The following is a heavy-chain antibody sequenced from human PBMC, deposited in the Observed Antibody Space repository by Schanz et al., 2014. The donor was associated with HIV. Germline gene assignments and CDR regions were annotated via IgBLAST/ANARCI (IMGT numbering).Heavy chain of an antibody. V-gene: IGHV3-23*04. J-gene: IGHJ4*02. CDR1: EFTFSSYA. Sequence: LQVVESGGGVVQPGRSLRLSCATSEFTFSSYALNWVRQAPGKGLEWVSTISGSGGSTYYADSVKGRFTISRDNVKNSLLLQMNSLRAEDTAMYYCARDVGAGANDYWGQGTLVTVSS. CDR3: ARDVGAGANDY. CDR2: ISGSGGST. D-gene: IGHD1-26*01.